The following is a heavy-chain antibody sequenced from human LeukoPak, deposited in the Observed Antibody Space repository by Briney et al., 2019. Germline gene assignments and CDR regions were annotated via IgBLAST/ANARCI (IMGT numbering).Heavy chain of an antibody. V-gene: IGHV3-7*03. D-gene: IGHD4-23*01. CDR1: VFTFSSYW. CDR2: IKQDGSEK. J-gene: IGHJ4*02. Sequence: AGGSLRLSCAASVFTFSSYWMSWVRQAPGKGREWVANIKQDGSEKYYVDSVKGRFTISRDNAKNSLYLQMNSLRAEDTAVYYCARVTVGFDYWGQGTLVTVSS. CDR3: ARVTVGFDY.